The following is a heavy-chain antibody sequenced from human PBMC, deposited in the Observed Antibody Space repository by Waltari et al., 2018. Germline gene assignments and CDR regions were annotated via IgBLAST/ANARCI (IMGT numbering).Heavy chain of an antibody. CDR2: IHGTGKT. J-gene: IGHJ4*02. CDR3: ARDRGRGLYLDS. V-gene: IGHV4-4*02. CDR1: GDSVSNNYW. D-gene: IGHD1-26*01. Sequence: QLQLQQSGPGLVKPSESLFLSCAVSGDSVSNNYWWSGVRQPPWKGLEWIGQIHGTGKTNYNPSLESRVTVSMDTSNNQFSLRVTSPTAADTAVYFCARDRGRGLYLDSWGQGTLVTVS.